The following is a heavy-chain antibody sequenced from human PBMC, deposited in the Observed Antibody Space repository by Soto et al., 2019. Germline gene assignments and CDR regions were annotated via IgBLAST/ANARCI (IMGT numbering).Heavy chain of an antibody. CDR2: IYYSGST. V-gene: IGHV4-31*03. D-gene: IGHD2-8*01. CDR3: ARVNGAYYYYGMDV. Sequence: ASETLSLTCTVSGGSISSGGYYWSWIRQHPGKGLEWIGYIYYSGSTYYNPSLKCRVTISVDTSKNQFSLKLSSVTAADTAVYYCARVNGAYYYYGMDVWGQGTTVTVSS. CDR1: GGSISSGGYY. J-gene: IGHJ6*02.